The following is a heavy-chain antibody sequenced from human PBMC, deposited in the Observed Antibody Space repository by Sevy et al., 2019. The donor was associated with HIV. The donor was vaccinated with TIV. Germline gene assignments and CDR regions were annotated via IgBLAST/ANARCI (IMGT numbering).Heavy chain of an antibody. CDR2: ISYDGNNR. V-gene: IGHV3-30*18. D-gene: IGHD4-17*01. J-gene: IGHJ4*02. CDR1: GFTFSDHG. CDR3: AKEDYGGNLPNYFAS. Sequence: LSLTCAASGFTFSDHGMHWVRQAPGKGLDWVAAISYDGNNRYYADSVKGRFTISRDNSKNTLYLQMDSVRPEDTAVYYCAKEDYGGNLPNYFASWGQGTRVTVSS.